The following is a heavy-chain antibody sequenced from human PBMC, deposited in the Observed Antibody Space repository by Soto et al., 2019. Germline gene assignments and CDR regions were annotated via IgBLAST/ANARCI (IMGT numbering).Heavy chain of an antibody. D-gene: IGHD2-2*01. CDR2: IYYNGST. CDR3: ARGRPQKGGYCSSTSCYSYYYYYMDV. CDR1: GGSISSYY. V-gene: IGHV4-59*01. J-gene: IGHJ6*03. Sequence: SETLSLTCTVSGGSISSYYWSWIRQPPGKGLEWIGYIYYNGSTNYNPSLKSRVTISVDTSKNQFSLRLSSVTAADTAVYYCARGRPQKGGYCSSTSCYSYYYYYMDVWGKGTTVTVSS.